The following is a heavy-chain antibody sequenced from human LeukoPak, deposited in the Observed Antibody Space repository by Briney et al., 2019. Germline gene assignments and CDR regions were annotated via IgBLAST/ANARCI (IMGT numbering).Heavy chain of an antibody. D-gene: IGHD2/OR15-2a*01. J-gene: IGHJ4*02. CDR3: SKLRILNSDY. Sequence: PGGSLRLSCAASGFTFSDYAMNWVRQAPGKGLEWVSTISGSGGSTYYAGSVKGRFTISRDNSKNTLYLQMNSLRAEDTAVYYCSKLRILNSDYWGQGTLVTVSS. CDR2: ISGSGGST. V-gene: IGHV3-23*01. CDR1: GFTFSDYA.